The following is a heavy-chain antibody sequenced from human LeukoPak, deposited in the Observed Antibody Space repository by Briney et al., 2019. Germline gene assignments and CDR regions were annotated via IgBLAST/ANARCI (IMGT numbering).Heavy chain of an antibody. Sequence: SETLSLTCTVSGGSISSGGYYWSWICQHPGKGLEWIGYIYYSGSTYYNPSLKSRVTISVGTSKNQFSLKLSSVTAADTAVYYCARVLLWFGEGMDVWGQGTTVTVSS. V-gene: IGHV4-31*03. D-gene: IGHD3-10*01. CDR1: GGSISSGGYY. CDR2: IYYSGST. CDR3: ARVLLWFGEGMDV. J-gene: IGHJ6*02.